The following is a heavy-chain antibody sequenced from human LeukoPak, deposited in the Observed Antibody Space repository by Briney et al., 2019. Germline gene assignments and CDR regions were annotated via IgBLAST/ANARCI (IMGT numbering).Heavy chain of an antibody. J-gene: IGHJ4*02. V-gene: IGHV3-7*03. CDR1: GFTFSSYW. CDR3: ARAMDF. Sequence: GGSLRLSCAAPGFTFSSYWMTWVRQTPGKGLEWVANIKEDGSEKYYVDSVEGRFTISRDNARNSLYLQMNSLRVEDTAVYYCARAMDFWGQGTLVTVSS. CDR2: IKEDGSEK.